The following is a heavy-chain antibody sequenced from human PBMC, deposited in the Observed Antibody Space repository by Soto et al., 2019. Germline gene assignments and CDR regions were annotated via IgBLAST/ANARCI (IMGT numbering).Heavy chain of an antibody. V-gene: IGHV4-4*02. J-gene: IGHJ5*02. CDR2: IYHSGST. Sequence: QVQLQESGPGLVKPSGTLSLTCAVSGGSISSSNWWSWVRQPPGKGLEWIGEIYHSGSTNYNPSLKSRVTISVDKSKNQCALKMSSVTAAGTAEYYCARNDFWSGYDWFDPWGQGTLVTVS. D-gene: IGHD3-3*01. CDR1: GGSISSSNW. CDR3: ARNDFWSGYDWFDP.